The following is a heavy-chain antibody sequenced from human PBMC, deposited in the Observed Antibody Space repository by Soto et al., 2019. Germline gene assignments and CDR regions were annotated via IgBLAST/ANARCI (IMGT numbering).Heavy chain of an antibody. D-gene: IGHD5-12*01. Sequence: SETLSLTCAVYGGSFSGYYWSWIRQPPGKGLEWIGYIYYSGSTNYDPSLKSRVTISVDTSKNQFSLKLSSVTAADTAVYYCAIQTAGGGYGSSVYWGQGTLVTVSS. CDR3: AIQTAGGGYGSSVY. V-gene: IGHV4-59*01. CDR2: IYYSGST. J-gene: IGHJ4*02. CDR1: GGSFSGYY.